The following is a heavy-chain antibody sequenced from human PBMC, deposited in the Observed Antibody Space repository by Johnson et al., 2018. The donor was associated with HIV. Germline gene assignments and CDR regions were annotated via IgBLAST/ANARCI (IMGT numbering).Heavy chain of an antibody. CDR3: ARDPTIEASRLTGDFGAFDI. Sequence: VQLVESGGGVVQPGGSLKLSCAASGFSFDDYGISWVRQAPGKGLDWVAGINWNGVSINYADSVKGRFSISRDNVKNSLYLQMDSLRDEDTAFYYCARDPTIEASRLTGDFGAFDIWGQGTMVIVSS. J-gene: IGHJ3*02. CDR2: INWNGVSI. D-gene: IGHD7-27*01. V-gene: IGHV3-20*04. CDR1: GFSFDDYG.